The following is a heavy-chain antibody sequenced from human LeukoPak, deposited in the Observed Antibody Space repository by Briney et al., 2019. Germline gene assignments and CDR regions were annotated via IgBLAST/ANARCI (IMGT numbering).Heavy chain of an antibody. D-gene: IGHD3-22*01. CDR1: GGSFSGYY. Sequence: PSETLSLTCAVYGGSFSGYYWSWIRQPPGKGLEWIGEINHSGSTNYNPSLMSRVTISVDTSKNQFSLKLSSVTAADTAVYYCARGRRYYYDSSGYWEAFDIWGQGTMVTVSS. J-gene: IGHJ3*02. V-gene: IGHV4-34*01. CDR2: INHSGST. CDR3: ARGRRYYYDSSGYWEAFDI.